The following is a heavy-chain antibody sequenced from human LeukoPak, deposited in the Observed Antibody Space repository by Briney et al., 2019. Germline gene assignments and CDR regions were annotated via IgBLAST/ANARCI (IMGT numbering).Heavy chain of an antibody. V-gene: IGHV1-8*01. J-gene: IGHJ4*02. CDR3: ARGVPAWEPPLDY. D-gene: IGHD1-26*01. Sequence: GASVRVSCKASGYTFTSYDINWVRQATGQGLEWMGWMNPNSGNTGYAQKFQGRVTMTRNTSISTAYMELSSLRSEDTAVYYCARGVPAWEPPLDYWGQGTLVTVSS. CDR1: GYTFTSYD. CDR2: MNPNSGNT.